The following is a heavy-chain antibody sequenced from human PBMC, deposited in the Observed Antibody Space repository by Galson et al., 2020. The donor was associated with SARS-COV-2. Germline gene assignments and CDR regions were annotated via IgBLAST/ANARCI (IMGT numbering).Heavy chain of an antibody. CDR2: IYPGDSDT. J-gene: IGHJ5*02. V-gene: IGHV5-51*01. CDR1: GYSFTSYW. Sequence: GESLKISCKGSGYSFTSYWIGWVRQMPGKGLEWMGIIYPGDSDTRYSPSFQGQVTISADKSISTAYLQWSSLKASDTAMYYCARHGPRGLPPFRWFDPWGQGTLVTVSS. CDR3: ARHGPRGLPPFRWFDP. D-gene: IGHD3-10*01.